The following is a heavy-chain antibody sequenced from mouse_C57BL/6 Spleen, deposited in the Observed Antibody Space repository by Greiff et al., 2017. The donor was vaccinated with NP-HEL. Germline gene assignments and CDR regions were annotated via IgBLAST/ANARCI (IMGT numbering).Heavy chain of an antibody. Sequence: EVKLVESGEGLVKPGGSLKLSCAASGFTFSSYAMSWVRQTPEKRLEWVAYISSGGDYIYYADTVKGRFTISRDNARNTLYLQMSSLKSEDTAMYYCTRIYYYGRGAMDYWGQGTSVTVSS. CDR1: GFTFSSYA. D-gene: IGHD1-1*01. J-gene: IGHJ4*01. V-gene: IGHV5-9-1*02. CDR3: TRIYYYGRGAMDY. CDR2: ISSGGDYI.